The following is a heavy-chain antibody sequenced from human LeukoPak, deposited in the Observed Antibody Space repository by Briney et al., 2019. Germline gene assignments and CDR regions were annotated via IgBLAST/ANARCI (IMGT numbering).Heavy chain of an antibody. V-gene: IGHV3-53*01. J-gene: IGHJ4*02. CDR1: GFTVSPNY. Sequence: PGGSLRLSGAVSGFTVSPNYISGVRQAPGKGLEWFSVMYRGGTTYYADSVKGRFTISRDNSQNTLYLQMNSLRAEDTAVYYCARSGTGYGDYDGFDYWGQGTLVTVSS. CDR2: MYRGGTT. CDR3: ARSGTGYGDYDGFDY. D-gene: IGHD4-17*01.